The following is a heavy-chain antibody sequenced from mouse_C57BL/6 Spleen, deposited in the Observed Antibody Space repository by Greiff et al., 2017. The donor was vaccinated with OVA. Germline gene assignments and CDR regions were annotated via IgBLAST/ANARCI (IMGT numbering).Heavy chain of an antibody. V-gene: IGHV1-82*01. CDR1: GYAFSSSW. CDR2: IYPGDGDT. CDR3: ARSGPTVVADY. J-gene: IGHJ2*01. Sequence: QVQLQQSGPELVKPGASVKISCKASGYAFSSSWMNWVKQRPGKGLEWIGRIYPGDGDTNYNGKFKGKATLTVDKSSSTAYMQLSSLTSEDSAVYYCARSGPTVVADYWGQGTTLTVSS. D-gene: IGHD1-1*01.